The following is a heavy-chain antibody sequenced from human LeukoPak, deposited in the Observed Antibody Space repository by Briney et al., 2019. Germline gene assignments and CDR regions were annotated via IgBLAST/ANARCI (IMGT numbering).Heavy chain of an antibody. CDR3: ARGNQVDYYYGMDV. Sequence: SETLSLTCALYGGSFSGYYWRWIRQPPGTGLEWIGEINHSGSTNYNPSLKSRVTISVDTSKNQFSLKLSSVTAADTAVYYCARGNQVDYYYGMDVWGQGTTVTVSS. D-gene: IGHD2-15*01. CDR1: GGSFSGYY. CDR2: INHSGST. V-gene: IGHV4-34*01. J-gene: IGHJ6*02.